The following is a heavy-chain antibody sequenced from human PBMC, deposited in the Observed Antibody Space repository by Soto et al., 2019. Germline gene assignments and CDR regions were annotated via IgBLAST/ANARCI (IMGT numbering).Heavy chain of an antibody. Sequence: EVQLVASGGGLVQPGGSLRLSCAASGFTVSSNYMSWVRQAPGKGLEWVSVIYSGGSTYYADSVKGRFTLSRDTSKNTLYHQMNSLRAEDTAVYYCARDPSWYFDYCGQGTVVTVSS. CDR2: IYSGGST. J-gene: IGHJ4*02. V-gene: IGHV3-66*01. CDR1: GFTVSSNY. CDR3: ARDPSWYFDY.